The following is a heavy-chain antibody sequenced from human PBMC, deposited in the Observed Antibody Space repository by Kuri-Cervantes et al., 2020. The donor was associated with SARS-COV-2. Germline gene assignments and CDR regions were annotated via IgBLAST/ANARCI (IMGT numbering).Heavy chain of an antibody. D-gene: IGHD6-13*01. CDR1: GYSISSGYY. CDR3: AREGSIYSSSSWEGDYYYYYMDV. V-gene: IGHV4-30-4*08. Sequence: SQTLSLTCAVSGYSISSGYYWGWIRQPPGKGLEWIGYIYYSGSTYYNPSLKSRVTISVDTSKNQFSLKLSSVTAADTAVYYCAREGSIYSSSSWEGDYYYYYMDVWGKGTTVTVSS. CDR2: IYYSGST. J-gene: IGHJ6*03.